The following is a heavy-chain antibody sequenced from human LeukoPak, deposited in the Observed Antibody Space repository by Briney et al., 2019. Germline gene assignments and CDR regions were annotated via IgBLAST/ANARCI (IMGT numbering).Heavy chain of an antibody. CDR2: FDPEDGET. Sequence: GASVKVSCKVSGYTLTELSMHWVRQAPGKGLEWMGGFDPEDGETIYAQKFQGRVTMTEDTSTDTAYMELSSLRSKDTAVYYCATDRVGYYDSSVDYWGQGTLVTVSS. CDR3: ATDRVGYYDSSVDY. CDR1: GYTLTELS. J-gene: IGHJ4*02. D-gene: IGHD3-22*01. V-gene: IGHV1-24*01.